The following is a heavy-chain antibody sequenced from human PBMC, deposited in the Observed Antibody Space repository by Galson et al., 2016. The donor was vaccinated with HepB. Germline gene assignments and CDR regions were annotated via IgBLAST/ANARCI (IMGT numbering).Heavy chain of an antibody. V-gene: IGHV3-23*01. CDR2: ISGSGAKT. CDR3: VKAIPDANYISGCDY. J-gene: IGHJ4*02. Sequence: SLRLSCAASGFSFSNYDMSWARQAPGKGPEWVSTISGSGAKTYYAESVKGRSTISRDNPENTVYLQMDSLKVEDTAIYYCVKAIPDANYISGCDYWGQGTLVTVSS. D-gene: IGHD4/OR15-4a*01. CDR1: GFSFSNYD.